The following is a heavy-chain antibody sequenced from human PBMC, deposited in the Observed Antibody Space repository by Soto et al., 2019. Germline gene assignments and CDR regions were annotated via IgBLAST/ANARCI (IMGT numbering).Heavy chain of an antibody. CDR1: GGTFSSYA. V-gene: IGHV1-69*13. D-gene: IGHD3-22*01. CDR3: ARGGRITMIVVPRSDYYYYGMDV. J-gene: IGHJ6*02. Sequence: SVKASCKASGGTFSSYAISWVRQAPGQGLEWMGGIIPIFGTANYAQKFQGRVTITADESTSTAYMELSSLRSEDTAVYYCARGGRITMIVVPRSDYYYYGMDVWGQGTTVTVSS. CDR2: IIPIFGTA.